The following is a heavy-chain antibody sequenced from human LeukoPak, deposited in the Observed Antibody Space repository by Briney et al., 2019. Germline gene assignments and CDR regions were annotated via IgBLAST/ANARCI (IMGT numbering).Heavy chain of an antibody. D-gene: IGHD2-21*02. CDR2: IKPDGSEK. CDR1: AITFSNSW. V-gene: IGHV3-7*01. CDR3: ARDSPGEVVTARGDY. Sequence: PGGSLRLSRAASAITFSNSWMNWVRQAPGEGLEWVATIKPDGSEKWYVNSVKGRFTISRDNAKNSLYLQMDSLRAEDTAVYYCARDSPGEVVTARGDYWGQGTLVTVSS. J-gene: IGHJ4*02.